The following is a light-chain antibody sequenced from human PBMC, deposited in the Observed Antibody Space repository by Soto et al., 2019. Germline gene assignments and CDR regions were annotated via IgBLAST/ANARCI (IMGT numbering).Light chain of an antibody. J-gene: IGLJ2*01. V-gene: IGLV1-47*01. CDR3: SAWDDSLSGLV. CDR1: SSNIGTNY. Sequence: QAVVTQPPSASGTPGQRVTISCSGSSSNIGTNYVYWYHQLPGTAPKLLIYRNDQRPSGVPGRFSGSKSGTSASLAISGLRSEDESNYYCSAWDDSLSGLVFGAGTKLTVL. CDR2: RND.